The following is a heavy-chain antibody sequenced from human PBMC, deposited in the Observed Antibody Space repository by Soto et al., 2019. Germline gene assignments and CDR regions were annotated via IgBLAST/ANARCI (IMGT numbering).Heavy chain of an antibody. CDR3: AKTVEMATIRPFDY. Sequence: EVQLLESGGGLVQPGGSLRLSCAASGFTFSSYAMSWVRQAPGKGLEWVSAISTGGGSTYYADSVRGRFTISRDNPKNMLYLQMNILRAEDTAIYYCAKTVEMATIRPFDYWGQGTVVTVSS. CDR2: ISTGGGST. V-gene: IGHV3-23*01. D-gene: IGHD5-12*01. CDR1: GFTFSSYA. J-gene: IGHJ4*02.